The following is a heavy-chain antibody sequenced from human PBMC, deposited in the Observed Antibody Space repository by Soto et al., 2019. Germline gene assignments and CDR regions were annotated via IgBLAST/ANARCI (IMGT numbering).Heavy chain of an antibody. CDR1: GYTFTSYG. D-gene: IGHD4-17*01. V-gene: IGHV1-18*01. CDR3: ARHYGDYVLFYYYYGMDV. CDR2: ISAYNGNT. J-gene: IGHJ6*02. Sequence: ASVKVSCKASGYTFTSYGISWVRQAPGQGLEWMGWISAYNGNTNYAQKLQGRVTMTTGTSTSTAYMELRSLRSDDTAVYYCARHYGDYVLFYYYYGMDVWGQGTTVTVSS.